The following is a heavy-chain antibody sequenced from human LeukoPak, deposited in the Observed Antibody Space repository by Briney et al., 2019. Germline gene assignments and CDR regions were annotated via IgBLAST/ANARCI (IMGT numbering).Heavy chain of an antibody. CDR3: ARDRIAAAGSFDY. CDR1: GFTFSSYS. D-gene: IGHD6-13*01. V-gene: IGHV3-21*01. CDR2: ISSSSSYI. Sequence: PGGSLRLSCAASGFTFSSYSMNWFRQAPGKGLEWVSSISSSSSYIYYADSVKGRFTISRDNAKNSLYLQMNSLRAEDTAVYYCARDRIAAAGSFDYWGQGTLVTVSS. J-gene: IGHJ4*02.